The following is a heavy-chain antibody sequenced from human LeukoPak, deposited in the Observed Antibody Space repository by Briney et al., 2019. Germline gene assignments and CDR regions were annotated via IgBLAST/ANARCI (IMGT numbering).Heavy chain of an antibody. V-gene: IGHV3-7*01. CDR2: IKQDGSRK. CDR1: GFTFSSYA. CDR3: ARETPDSSGWD. Sequence: QTGGSLRLSCAASGFTFSSYAMSWVRQAPGKGLEWVANIKQDGSRKYYVDSVKGRFTISRDNAKNSLSLQMNSLRAEDTAVYYCARETPDSSGWDWGQGTLVTVSS. D-gene: IGHD6-19*01. J-gene: IGHJ4*02.